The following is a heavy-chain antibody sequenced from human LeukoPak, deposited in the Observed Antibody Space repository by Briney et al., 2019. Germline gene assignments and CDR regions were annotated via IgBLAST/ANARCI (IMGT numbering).Heavy chain of an antibody. CDR3: ARVLAAAGSFDY. Sequence: GGSLRLSCAASGFTFSSYGMHWVRQAPGKGLEWVAFIRYDGSNKYYADSVKGRFTISRDNSKNTLYLQMNSLRAEDTAVYYCARVLAAAGSFDYWGQGTLVTVSS. V-gene: IGHV3-30*02. J-gene: IGHJ4*02. D-gene: IGHD6-13*01. CDR1: GFTFSSYG. CDR2: IRYDGSNK.